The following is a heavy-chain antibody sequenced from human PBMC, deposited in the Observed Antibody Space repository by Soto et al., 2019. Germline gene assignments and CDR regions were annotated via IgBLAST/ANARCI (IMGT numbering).Heavy chain of an antibody. V-gene: IGHV1-18*01. Sequence: GASVKVSCKASGYTFTSYCISWVRQAPGQGLEWMGWISAYNGNTNYAQKLQGRVTMTTDTSTSTAYMELRSLRSDDTAVYYCARGIRSTRDYYGMDVWGQGTTVTVSS. CDR1: GYTFTSYC. CDR3: ARGIRSTRDYYGMDV. CDR2: ISAYNGNT. D-gene: IGHD4-17*01. J-gene: IGHJ6*02.